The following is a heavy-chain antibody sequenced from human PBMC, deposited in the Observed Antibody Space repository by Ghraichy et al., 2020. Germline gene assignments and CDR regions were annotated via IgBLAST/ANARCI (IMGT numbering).Heavy chain of an antibody. CDR3: ARELGICCHYLEV. V-gene: IGHV3-48*01. Sequence: ETLSLTCAASGFTFSTYSMNWVRQAPGKGLEWVAYISPSSSHVYYADSVEGRFTISRDNARSSLYLQMNSLRAEDTAVYYCARELGICCHYLEVWGKGTTVNVSS. J-gene: IGHJ6*03. CDR2: ISPSSSHV. CDR1: GFTFSTYS.